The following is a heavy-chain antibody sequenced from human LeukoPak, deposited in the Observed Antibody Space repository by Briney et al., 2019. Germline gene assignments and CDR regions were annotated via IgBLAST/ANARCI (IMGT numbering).Heavy chain of an antibody. CDR2: ISGSGSST. D-gene: IGHD3-10*01. Sequence: PGGSLRLSCAASGFTFSSYAMSWVRQPPGKGLELVSAISGSGSSTSYADSLKGRFTISRDDSKNKLYLQMHSLRAEDTAVYYCARSDRRGAITMMRGVENRGAFDLWGQGTMVTVSS. J-gene: IGHJ3*01. CDR3: ARSDRRGAITMMRGVENRGAFDL. V-gene: IGHV3-23*01. CDR1: GFTFSSYA.